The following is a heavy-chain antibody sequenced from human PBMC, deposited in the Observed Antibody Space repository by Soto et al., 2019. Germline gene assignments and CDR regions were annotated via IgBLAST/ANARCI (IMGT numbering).Heavy chain of an antibody. V-gene: IGHV4-59*08. CDR2: IYYSGST. J-gene: IGHJ6*03. CDR1: GGSISSYY. D-gene: IGHD5-12*01. Sequence: SETLSLTCTVSGGSISSYYWSWIRQPPGKGLEWIGYIYYSGSTNYNPSLKSRVTISVDTSKNQFSLKLSSVTAADTAVYYCARRENIVATRGYYYYYMDVWGKGTTVTVSS. CDR3: ARRENIVATRGYYYYYMDV.